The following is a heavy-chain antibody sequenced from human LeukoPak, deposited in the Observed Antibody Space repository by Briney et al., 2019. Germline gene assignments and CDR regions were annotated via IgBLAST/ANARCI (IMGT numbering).Heavy chain of an antibody. V-gene: IGHV1-2*02. J-gene: IGHJ4*02. CDR2: INPNSGGT. D-gene: IGHD5-24*01. Sequence: ASVKASCKASGYTFTGYYMHRVRQAPGQGLEWMGWINPNSGGTNYAQKFQGRVTMTRDTSISTAYMELSRLRSDDTAVYYCAGDKSRWLQYLQGYRGQGTLVTVSS. CDR3: AGDKSRWLQYLQGY. CDR1: GYTFTGYY.